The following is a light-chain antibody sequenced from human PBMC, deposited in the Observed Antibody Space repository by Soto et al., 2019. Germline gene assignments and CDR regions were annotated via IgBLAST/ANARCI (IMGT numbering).Light chain of an antibody. CDR1: SSDVGGYNY. J-gene: IGLJ3*02. V-gene: IGLV2-8*01. CDR2: EVT. Sequence: HSALTQPPSASGSPGQSATISCTGTSSDVGGYNYVSWYQQHPGKAPKLMIYEVTKRPSGVPDRFSGSKSGNTASLTVSGLLAEDEADYYCSSHAGINNVVFGGGTKLTVL. CDR3: SSHAGINNVV.